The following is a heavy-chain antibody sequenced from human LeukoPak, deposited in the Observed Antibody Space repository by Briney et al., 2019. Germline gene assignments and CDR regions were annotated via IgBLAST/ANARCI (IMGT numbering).Heavy chain of an antibody. Sequence: SETLSLTCAVSGGSISSSNWWSWVRQPPGKGLEWIGEIYHSGSTNYNPSLKSRVTISVDKSKNQFSLKLSSVTAADTAVYYCASRRTKPSYFDYWGQGTLVTVSS. V-gene: IGHV4-4*02. CDR3: ASRRTKPSYFDY. J-gene: IGHJ4*02. D-gene: IGHD3-10*01. CDR2: IYHSGST. CDR1: GGSISSSNW.